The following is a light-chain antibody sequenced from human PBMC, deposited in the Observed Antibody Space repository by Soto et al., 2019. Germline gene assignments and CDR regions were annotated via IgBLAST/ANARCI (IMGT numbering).Light chain of an antibody. CDR3: QQYNSYPWT. CDR2: DAS. V-gene: IGKV1-5*01. J-gene: IGKJ1*01. CDR1: HSISSW. Sequence: DIQMTQSPSTLSASVGVRVTITCRASHSISSWLAWYQQKPGKAPKLLIYDASSLESGVPSRFSGSGSGTEFTLTISSLQPDDFATYYCQQYNSYPWTFGQGTKVEIK.